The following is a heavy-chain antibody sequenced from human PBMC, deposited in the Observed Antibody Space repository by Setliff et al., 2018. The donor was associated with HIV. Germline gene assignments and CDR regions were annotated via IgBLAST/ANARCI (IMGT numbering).Heavy chain of an antibody. CDR3: VRDTTSGWMLTN. J-gene: IGHJ4*02. CDR2: IKGDGSEK. Sequence: SLRLSCAASGFTFSSSWMSWVRQAPGKGLEWVANIKGDGSEKYYVGSVEGRFTISRDNAKNSLYLQMNSLRAEDTAVYYCVRDTTSGWMLTNWGQGTLVTVSS. V-gene: IGHV3-7*01. CDR1: GFTFSSSW. D-gene: IGHD6-25*01.